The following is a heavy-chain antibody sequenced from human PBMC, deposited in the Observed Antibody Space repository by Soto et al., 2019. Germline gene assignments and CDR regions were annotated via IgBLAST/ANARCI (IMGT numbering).Heavy chain of an antibody. CDR2: TYHSGNP. CDR1: GDTISTGGYT. V-gene: IGHV4-30-2*01. D-gene: IGHD6-13*01. J-gene: IGHJ1*01. CDR3: ARGGYSSSWSSAEYFQH. Sequence: SETMSLTCDVSGDTISTGGYTWSWIRQPPGKALKWIGHTYHSGNPYYNPSLKSRVTISVDTSENQFALRLTSVTTADTAVYYCARGGYSSSWSSAEYFQHWGQGTLVTVSS.